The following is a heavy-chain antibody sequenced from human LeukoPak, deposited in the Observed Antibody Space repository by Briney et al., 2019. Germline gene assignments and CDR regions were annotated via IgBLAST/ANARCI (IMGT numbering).Heavy chain of an antibody. Sequence: SETLSLTCTVSGGSISSYYWNWIRQPPGEGLEWIGYTYYSGSTNYNPSLKSRVTISVDTSKNQFSLKLSSVTAADTAVYYCARGPGAAPAFDYWGQGTLVTVSS. J-gene: IGHJ4*02. V-gene: IGHV4-59*01. CDR3: ARGPGAAPAFDY. CDR2: TYYSGST. D-gene: IGHD1-26*01. CDR1: GGSISSYY.